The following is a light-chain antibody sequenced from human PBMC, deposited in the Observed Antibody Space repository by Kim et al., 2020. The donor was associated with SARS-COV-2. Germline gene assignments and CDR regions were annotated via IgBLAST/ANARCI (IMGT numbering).Light chain of an antibody. V-gene: IGLV1-40*01. J-gene: IGLJ1*01. Sequence: RVTIYCTGSSSNIGAGYDVHWYQQLPGTAPNLLIYGNSNRPSGVPDRFSGSKSGTSASLAITGLQAEDEADYYCQSYDSSLSGYVFGTGTKVTVL. CDR3: QSYDSSLSGYV. CDR2: GNS. CDR1: SSNIGAGYD.